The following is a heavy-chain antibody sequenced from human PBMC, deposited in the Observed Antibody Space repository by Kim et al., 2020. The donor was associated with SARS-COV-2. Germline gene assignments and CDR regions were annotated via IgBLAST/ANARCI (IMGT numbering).Heavy chain of an antibody. CDR2: IWYDGSNK. CDR1: GLTFSSYG. D-gene: IGHD3-10*01. J-gene: IGHJ4*02. CDR3: ARYYGSGITLDY. V-gene: IGHV3-33*01. Sequence: GGSLRLSCAASGLTFSSYGMHWDRQAPGKGLEGVAVIWYDGSNKYYADSVKGRFTISRDNSKNTLYLQMNSLRAEDTAVYYCARYYGSGITLDYWGQGTLVTVSS.